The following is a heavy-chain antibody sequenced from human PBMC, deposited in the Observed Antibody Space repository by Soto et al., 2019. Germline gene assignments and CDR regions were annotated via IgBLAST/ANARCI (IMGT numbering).Heavy chain of an antibody. CDR3: AKGYSSSSSMFDY. D-gene: IGHD6-6*01. CDR1: GFTFSSYG. CDR2: ISYDGSNK. J-gene: IGHJ4*02. Sequence: GGSLRLSCAASGFTFSSYGMHWVRQAPGKGLEWVAVISYDGSNKYYADSVKGRFTISRDNSKNTLYLQMNSLRAEDTAVYYCAKGYSSSSSMFDYWGQGTLVTVSS. V-gene: IGHV3-30*18.